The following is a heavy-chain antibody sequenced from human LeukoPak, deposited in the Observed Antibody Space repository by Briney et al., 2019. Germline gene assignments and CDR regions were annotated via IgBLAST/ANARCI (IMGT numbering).Heavy chain of an antibody. J-gene: IGHJ5*02. CDR2: IDWDGDK. CDR1: GFSLTTSGTC. CDR3: ARVVGYRSSWCNGWIDP. Sequence: SGPALVKPTQTLTLTCTFSGFSLTTSGTCVTWIRQPPGKALEWLALIDWDGDKYYSTSLKTRLTISKDTSKNQVVLIMTNMDPVDTATYYCARVVGYRSSWCNGWIDPWGQGTLVTVYS. D-gene: IGHD6-13*01. V-gene: IGHV2-70*01.